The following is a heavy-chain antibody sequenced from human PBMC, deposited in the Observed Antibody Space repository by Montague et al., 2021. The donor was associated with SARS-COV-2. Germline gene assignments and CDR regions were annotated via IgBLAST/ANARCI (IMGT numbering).Heavy chain of an antibody. D-gene: IGHD6-13*01. Sequence: SLKLSCAASGFTFSDYYMSWIRQAPGKGLEWVSYISSSGGTIYYADSVKGRFTISRDNSKNSLYLQMNSLRAEDTAVYYCARVKQQLGVYYYYYMDVWGKGTPVTVSS. CDR1: GFTFSDYY. CDR2: ISSSGGTI. J-gene: IGHJ6*03. CDR3: ARVKQQLGVYYYYYMDV. V-gene: IGHV3-11*01.